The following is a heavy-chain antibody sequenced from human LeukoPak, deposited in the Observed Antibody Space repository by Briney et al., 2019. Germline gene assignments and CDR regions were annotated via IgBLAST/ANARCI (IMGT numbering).Heavy chain of an antibody. CDR1: GYTCTTYS. CDR3: ARDVGYGDP. J-gene: IGHJ5*02. Sequence: ASVKVSCKASGYTCTTYSMHWVRQAPGQRLEWMGWINTGNGNTKYSQNFQGRVTITRDTSASTAYIELSSLTSEDTAVYYCARDVGYGDPWGQGTLVTVSS. CDR2: INTGNGNT. V-gene: IGHV1-3*04. D-gene: IGHD4-17*01.